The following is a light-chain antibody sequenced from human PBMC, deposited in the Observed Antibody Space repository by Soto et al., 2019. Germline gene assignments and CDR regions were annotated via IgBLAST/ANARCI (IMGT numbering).Light chain of an antibody. Sequence: DIQMTQSPSSLAAFVGDRVTITCRASQTINSALHWYQQKPGKAPERLIYGASTLQSGVPSRFGGSESGTDFTLTISSLQPDDFAIYYCQQTYSLPLALGGGTRLEIK. CDR1: QTINSA. J-gene: IGKJ4*01. CDR3: QQTYSLPLA. CDR2: GAS. V-gene: IGKV1-39*01.